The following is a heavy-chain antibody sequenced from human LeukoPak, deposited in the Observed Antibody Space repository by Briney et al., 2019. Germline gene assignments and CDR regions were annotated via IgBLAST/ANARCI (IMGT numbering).Heavy chain of an antibody. Sequence: GGSLRLSCAASGFTFSSYEMNWVRQAPGKGLEWVSYISSSGSTIYYADSVKGRFTISGDNAKNSLYLQMNSLRAEDTAVYYCARDDYYDSSGSDYWGQGTLVTVSS. V-gene: IGHV3-48*03. D-gene: IGHD3-22*01. CDR2: ISSSGSTI. J-gene: IGHJ4*02. CDR1: GFTFSSYE. CDR3: ARDDYYDSSGSDY.